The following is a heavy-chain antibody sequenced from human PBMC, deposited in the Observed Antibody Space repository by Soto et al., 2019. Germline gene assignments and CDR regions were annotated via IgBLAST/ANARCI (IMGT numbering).Heavy chain of an antibody. D-gene: IGHD3-9*01. Sequence: GASVKVSCKASGYTFTSYGISWVRQAPGQGLEWMGWISAYNGNTNYAQKLQGRVTMTTDTSTSTAYMELRSLRSDDTAVYYCARGYVILTGYYLNDYWGQGTLVTVSS. CDR1: GYTFTSYG. CDR3: ARGYVILTGYYLNDY. CDR2: ISAYNGNT. J-gene: IGHJ4*02. V-gene: IGHV1-18*01.